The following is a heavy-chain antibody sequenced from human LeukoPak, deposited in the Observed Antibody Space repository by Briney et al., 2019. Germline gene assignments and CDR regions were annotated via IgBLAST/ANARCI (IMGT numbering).Heavy chain of an antibody. Sequence: GGSLRLSCAASGFTFSSYNMNWVRQAPGKGLEWVSSITSGSSYGFYADSVKGRFTISRDNAKNSLYLQMNSLRAEDTAVYYCARDVEMATMGFAFDYWGQGTLVTVSS. CDR1: GFTFSSYN. D-gene: IGHD5-24*01. CDR3: ARDVEMATMGFAFDY. CDR2: ITSGSSYG. V-gene: IGHV3-21*01. J-gene: IGHJ4*02.